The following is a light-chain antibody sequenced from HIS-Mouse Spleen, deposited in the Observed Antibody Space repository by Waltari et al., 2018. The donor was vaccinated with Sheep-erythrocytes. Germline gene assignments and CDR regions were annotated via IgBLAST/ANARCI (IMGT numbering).Light chain of an antibody. CDR2: EGS. CDR3: CSYAGSSTPWV. Sequence: GQSITISCTGTSSDVGSYNLVSWYQQHPGKAPKLMIYEGSKRPSGVSNRFSGSKSGNTASLTISGLQAEDEADYYCCSYAGSSTPWVYGGGTKLTVL. V-gene: IGLV2-23*01. CDR1: SSDVGSYNL. J-gene: IGLJ3*02.